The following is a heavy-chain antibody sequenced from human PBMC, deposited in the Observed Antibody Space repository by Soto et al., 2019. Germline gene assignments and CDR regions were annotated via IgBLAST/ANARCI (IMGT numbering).Heavy chain of an antibody. CDR3: ARGYGGNSGYFDH. V-gene: IGHV3-33*01. CDR1: GFTFSNYG. D-gene: IGHD4-17*01. Sequence: QVHLVESGGGVVQPGRSMSLSCAASGFTFSNYGMHWVRQAPGKGLEWVAVIWYDGSQKYYADSVKGRFTISRDDSKNTLYLQMNSLRVEDTAVYYCARGYGGNSGYFDHWDQGTLVIVSS. J-gene: IGHJ4*02. CDR2: IWYDGSQK.